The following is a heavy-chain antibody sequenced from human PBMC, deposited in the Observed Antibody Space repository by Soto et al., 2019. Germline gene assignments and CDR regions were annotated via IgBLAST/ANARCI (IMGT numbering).Heavy chain of an antibody. CDR3: ASGNYYNGMDV. CDR1: GFTFSNFW. J-gene: IGHJ6*02. V-gene: IGHV3-7*01. D-gene: IGHD3-10*01. Sequence: GALRLSCAASGFTFSNFWMTWVRQAPGKGLEWVANIKKDGSEQYYVDSVKGRFTVSRDNAKNSVDLQMNSLRPEDTGVYYCASGNYYNGMDVWGQGTTVTVSS. CDR2: IKKDGSEQ.